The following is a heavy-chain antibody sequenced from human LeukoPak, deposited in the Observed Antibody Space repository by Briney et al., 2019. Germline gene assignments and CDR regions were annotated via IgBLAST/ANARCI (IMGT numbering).Heavy chain of an antibody. CDR3: ARVDVLYYDSSGYFDY. D-gene: IGHD3-22*01. V-gene: IGHV3-7*01. CDR2: DGSEK. Sequence: DGSEKYYVYSVKGRFTISRDNAKNSLYLQMNSLRAEDTAVYYCARVDVLYYDSSGYFDYWGQGTLVTVSS. J-gene: IGHJ4*02.